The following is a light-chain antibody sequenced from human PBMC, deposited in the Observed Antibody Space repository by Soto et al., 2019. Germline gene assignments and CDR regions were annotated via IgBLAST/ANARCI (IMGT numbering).Light chain of an antibody. Sequence: DILLIQSPATLSASVGDRINITCRASENIFKFLAWYQQRSGSAPNLLIYAASDLEKGVPSRFSGSGSGTEFTPTIDNLQPNDSATYFCQHYHSQSITFGGGTQVDVK. CDR2: AAS. CDR3: QHYHSQSIT. J-gene: IGKJ4*01. CDR1: ENIFKF. V-gene: IGKV1-5*01.